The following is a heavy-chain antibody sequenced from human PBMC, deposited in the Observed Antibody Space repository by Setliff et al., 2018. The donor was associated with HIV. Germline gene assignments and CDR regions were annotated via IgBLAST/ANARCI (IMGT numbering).Heavy chain of an antibody. CDR3: ARIDPGKYWSSDY. CDR2: IYHSGGT. V-gene: IGHV4-59*12. Sequence: LSLTCTVSGGSISTYYWGWIRQPPGRGLEWIGNIYHSGGTHYNPSLESRVTMSVDRSNNQFSLELTSVTAADTAVYYCARIDPGKYWSSDYWGPGTLVTVSS. D-gene: IGHD2-8*02. CDR1: GGSISTYY. J-gene: IGHJ4*02.